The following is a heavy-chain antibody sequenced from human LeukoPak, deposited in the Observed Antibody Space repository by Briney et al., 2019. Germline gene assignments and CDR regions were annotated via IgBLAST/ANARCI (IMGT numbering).Heavy chain of an antibody. CDR2: IYPGDSDT. J-gene: IGHJ4*02. Sequence: GESLKISCKGSGYGLTSYWIGWVRQMPGKGLGWMGIIYPGDSDTRYSPSFQGQVTIPADKSSSTAYLQWSGLKASDTARYYCARLYSSYGIGHFDYWAQGALVTVSS. CDR1: GYGLTSYW. V-gene: IGHV5-51*01. D-gene: IGHD4-11*01. CDR3: ARLYSSYGIGHFDY.